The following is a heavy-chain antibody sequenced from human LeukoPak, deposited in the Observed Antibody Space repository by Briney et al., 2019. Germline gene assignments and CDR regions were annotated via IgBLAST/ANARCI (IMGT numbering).Heavy chain of an antibody. J-gene: IGHJ4*02. D-gene: IGHD3-22*01. Sequence: GGSLRLSCAASGFNFSTYIMNWVRQAPGKGLEWVSSISSGTTYIYYADSVMGRFTISRDNAENSLYLQMNSLRAEDTAVYYCARDALTDYYDSTGFDYWGQGTLVTVSS. CDR1: GFNFSTYI. CDR2: ISSGTTYI. V-gene: IGHV3-21*01. CDR3: ARDALTDYYDSTGFDY.